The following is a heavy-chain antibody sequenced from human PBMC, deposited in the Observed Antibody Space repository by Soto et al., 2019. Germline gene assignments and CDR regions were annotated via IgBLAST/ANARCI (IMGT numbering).Heavy chain of an antibody. CDR1: GYTFTSYD. Sequence: GASVKVSCKASGYTFTSYDINWVRQATGQGLEWMGWMNPNSGNTGYAQKFQGRVTMSRNQFSLKLSSVTAADTAVYYCARDTRVVPSRSVAGNNGHPGGGCGYWGHGTQVTVSS. V-gene: IGHV1-8*01. CDR2: MNPNSGNT. J-gene: IGHJ4*01. CDR3: ARDTRVVPSRSVAGNNGHPGGGCGY. D-gene: IGHD2-21*01.